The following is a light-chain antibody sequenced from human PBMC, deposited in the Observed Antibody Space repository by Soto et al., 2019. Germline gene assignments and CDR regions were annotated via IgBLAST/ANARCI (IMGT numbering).Light chain of an antibody. CDR3: GTWSGNLYV. Sequence: QSVLTQPPSVSAAPGQNVTISCSGSNSNIANNFICWYQRLPGTAPKLLXXXXXXRXXXXPXXXXXSKSATSATLGITGLXXXXXXXYYCGTWSGNLYVFGSGTKVTVL. CDR2: XXX. J-gene: IGLJ1*01. CDR1: NSNIANNF. V-gene: IGLV1-51*01.